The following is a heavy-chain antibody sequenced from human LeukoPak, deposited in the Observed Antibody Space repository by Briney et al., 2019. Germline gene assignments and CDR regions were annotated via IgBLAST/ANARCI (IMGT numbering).Heavy chain of an antibody. D-gene: IGHD3-9*01. CDR3: AREFLYYDILTGYYSHNWFDP. CDR2: IYYSGST. Sequence: SETLSLTCTVSGGSISSSSYYWGWIRQPPGKGLEWIGSIYYSGSTYYNPSLKSRVTISVDTSKNQFPLKLSSVTAADTAVYYCAREFLYYDILTGYYSHNWFDPWGQGTLVTVSS. V-gene: IGHV4-39*06. J-gene: IGHJ5*02. CDR1: GGSISSSSYY.